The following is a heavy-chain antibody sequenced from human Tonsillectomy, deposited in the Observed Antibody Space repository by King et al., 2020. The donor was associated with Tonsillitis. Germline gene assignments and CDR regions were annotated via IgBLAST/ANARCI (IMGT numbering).Heavy chain of an antibody. CDR3: ARGPRPAHDSLYSYYGMDV. CDR1: GFIFSNYW. Sequence: VQLVESGGGLVQPGGSLRLSCAASGFIFSNYWMTWVRQAPGKGLEWVANIKEDGNEKYYVDSVKGRFTISRDNAKNSLYLEMDSLRAGDTAVYYCARGPRPAHDSLYSYYGMDVWGQGTTVTVAS. D-gene: IGHD6-6*01. CDR2: IKEDGNEK. J-gene: IGHJ6*02. V-gene: IGHV3-7*03.